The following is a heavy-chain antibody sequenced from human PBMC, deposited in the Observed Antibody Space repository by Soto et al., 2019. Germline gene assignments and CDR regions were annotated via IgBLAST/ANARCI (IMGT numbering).Heavy chain of an antibody. D-gene: IGHD2-15*01. CDR3: AISRYCSGGDCTTQSLYYFDY. V-gene: IGHV1-2*02. CDR1: GYTFTGHH. CDR2: INPNTGGT. J-gene: IGHJ4*02. Sequence: ASVKFSCKASGYTFTGHHIHWVRQAPGQGLEWVGWINPNTGGTNYAQKFQGRVTMTRDTSISTAYMELSRLRSDDTAVYYCAISRYCSGGDCTTQSLYYFDYWGQGTVVTVSS.